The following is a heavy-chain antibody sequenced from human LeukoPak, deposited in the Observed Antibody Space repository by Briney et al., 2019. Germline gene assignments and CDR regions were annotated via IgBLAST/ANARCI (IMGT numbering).Heavy chain of an antibody. D-gene: IGHD3-3*01. Sequence: PSETLSLTCTVSGGSISSSSYYWGWIRQPPGKGLEWIGSIYYSGSTYYNPSLKSRVTISVDTSKNQFSLKLSSVTAADTAVYYCARQPYDFWSGYEYYFDYWGQGTLVTVSS. CDR1: GGSISSSSYY. CDR3: ARQPYDFWSGYEYYFDY. V-gene: IGHV4-39*01. J-gene: IGHJ4*02. CDR2: IYYSGST.